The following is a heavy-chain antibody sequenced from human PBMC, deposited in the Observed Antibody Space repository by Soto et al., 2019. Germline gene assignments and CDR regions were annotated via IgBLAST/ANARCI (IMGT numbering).Heavy chain of an antibody. D-gene: IGHD6-13*01. CDR2: INPNSGGT. J-gene: IGHJ6*02. V-gene: IGHV1-2*04. CDR3: AREAAGYYYYGMDV. Sequence: ASVKVSCKASGYTFTGYYMHWVRQAPGQGLEWMGWINPNSGGTNYAEKFQGWVTMTRDTSISTAYMELSRLRSDDTAAYYCAREAAGYYYYGMDVWGQGTTVTVSS. CDR1: GYTFTGYY.